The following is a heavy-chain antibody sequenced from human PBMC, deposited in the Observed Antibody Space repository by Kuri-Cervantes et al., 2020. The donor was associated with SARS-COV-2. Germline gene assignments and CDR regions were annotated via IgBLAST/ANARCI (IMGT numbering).Heavy chain of an antibody. CDR1: GFTFSSYA. Sequence: GGSLRLSYAASGFTFSSYAMHWVRQAPGKGLEWVAVISYDGSNKYYADSVKGRFTISRDNSKNTLYLQMNSLRAEDTAVYYCATTYPGEWLPLDYWGQGTLVTVSS. CDR3: ATTYPGEWLPLDY. J-gene: IGHJ4*02. V-gene: IGHV3-30-3*01. CDR2: ISYDGSNK. D-gene: IGHD3-10*01.